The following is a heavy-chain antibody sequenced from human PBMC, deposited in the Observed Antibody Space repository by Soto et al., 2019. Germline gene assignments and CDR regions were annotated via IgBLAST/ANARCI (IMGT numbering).Heavy chain of an antibody. Sequence: TLSLTCTVSGGSISSGGYYWSLIRQHPGKGLEWIGYIYYSGSTYYNPSLKSRVTISVDTSKNQFSLKPSSVTAADTAVYYCARVLRRLGYPFDYWGQGTLVTVSS. D-gene: IGHD6-25*01. J-gene: IGHJ4*02. V-gene: IGHV4-31*03. CDR1: GGSISSGGYY. CDR2: IYYSGST. CDR3: ARVLRRLGYPFDY.